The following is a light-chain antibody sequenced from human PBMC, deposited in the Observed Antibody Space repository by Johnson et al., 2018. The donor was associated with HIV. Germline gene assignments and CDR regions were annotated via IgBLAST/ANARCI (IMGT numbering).Light chain of an antibody. J-gene: IGLJ1*01. CDR3: GAWDSSLSVNV. Sequence: QLVLTQPPSVSAAPGQKVSISCSGSSSNIGNNYVSWYQQLPGTAPKLLIYENNKRPSGIPDRFSGSKSGTSATLGITGLQTGDEADYYCGAWDSSLSVNVFGPGTKVTVL. CDR1: SSNIGNNY. V-gene: IGLV1-51*02. CDR2: ENN.